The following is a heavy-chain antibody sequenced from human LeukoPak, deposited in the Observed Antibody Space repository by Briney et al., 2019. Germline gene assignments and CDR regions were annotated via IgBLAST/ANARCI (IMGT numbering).Heavy chain of an antibody. CDR1: GYTFTSYY. J-gene: IGHJ4*02. Sequence: EASVKVSCKASGYTFTSYYMHWVRQAPGQGLEWMGIINPSGGSTSYAQKFQGRVTMTRDMSTSTVYMELSSLRSEDTAVYYCASTRKSQYYYDSSGYSWGQGTLVTVSS. CDR2: INPSGGST. D-gene: IGHD3-22*01. CDR3: ASTRKSQYYYDSSGYS. V-gene: IGHV1-46*01.